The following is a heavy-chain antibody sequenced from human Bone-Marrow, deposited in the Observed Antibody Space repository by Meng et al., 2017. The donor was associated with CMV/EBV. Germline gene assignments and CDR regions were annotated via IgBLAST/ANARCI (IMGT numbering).Heavy chain of an antibody. CDR2: ISSSSSYI. CDR3: ASHPHTNWFDP. V-gene: IGHV3-21*01. Sequence: GEYLKISCAASGFTFSSYSMNWVRQAPGKGLEWVSSISSSSSYIYYADSVKGRFTISRDNAKNSLYLQMNSLRAEDTAVYYCASHPHTNWFDPWGQGTLVTVSS. J-gene: IGHJ5*02. CDR1: GFTFSSYS.